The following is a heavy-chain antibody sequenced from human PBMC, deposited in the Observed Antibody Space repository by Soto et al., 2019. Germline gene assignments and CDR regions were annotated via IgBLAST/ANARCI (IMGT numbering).Heavy chain of an antibody. Sequence: GASVKVSCKASGYTFTSYGISWVRQAPGQGLEWMGWISAYNGNTKYGQKLQGRVTMTTDTSTSTAYMELRSLRSDDTAVYYCARDGGDDILTGYTYYYYYCGMDAWGQGTTVTVSS. CDR1: GYTFTSYG. D-gene: IGHD3-9*01. V-gene: IGHV1-18*01. CDR3: ARDGGDDILTGYTYYYYYCGMDA. CDR2: ISAYNGNT. J-gene: IGHJ6*02.